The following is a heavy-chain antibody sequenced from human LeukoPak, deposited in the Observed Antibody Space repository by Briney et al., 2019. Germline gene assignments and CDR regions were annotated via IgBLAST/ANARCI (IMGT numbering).Heavy chain of an antibody. CDR1: GFTFSSYS. CDR3: ARSSGWYRDAFDI. Sequence: GGSLRLSCAASGFTFSSYSMNWVRQAPGKGLEWVSYISSSSTIYYADSVKGRFTISRDSAKNSLYLQMNSLRAEDTAVYYCARSSGWYRDAFDIWGQGTMVTVSS. V-gene: IGHV3-48*01. D-gene: IGHD6-19*01. CDR2: ISSSSTI. J-gene: IGHJ3*02.